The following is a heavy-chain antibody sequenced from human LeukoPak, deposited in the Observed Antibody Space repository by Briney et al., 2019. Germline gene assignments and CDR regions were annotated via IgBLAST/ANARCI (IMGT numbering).Heavy chain of an antibody. V-gene: IGHV4-39*07. D-gene: IGHD3-22*01. CDR2: IYYSGST. CDR1: GGSISSNSYY. CDR3: AREYYYELHAFDI. Sequence: PSETLSLTCAVSGGSISSNSYYWGWIRQPPGKGLEWIGSIYYSGSTNHNPSLTSRVTISVDTSKNQFSLKLNFVTAADTAVYYCAREYYYELHAFDIWGQGTMVTVSS. J-gene: IGHJ3*02.